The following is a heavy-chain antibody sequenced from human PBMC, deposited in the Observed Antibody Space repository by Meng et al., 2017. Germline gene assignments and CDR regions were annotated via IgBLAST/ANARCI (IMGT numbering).Heavy chain of an antibody. CDR2: ISSSGSTI. Sequence: GESLKISCAASGFTFSSYEMNWVRQAPGKGLEWVSYISSSGSTIYYVDSVKGRFTISRDNAKNSLYLQMNSLRAEDTAVYYCARGRYYDILTGPEYFQHWGQGTLVTVSS. CDR3: ARGRYYDILTGPEYFQH. J-gene: IGHJ1*01. D-gene: IGHD3-9*01. CDR1: GFTFSSYE. V-gene: IGHV3-48*03.